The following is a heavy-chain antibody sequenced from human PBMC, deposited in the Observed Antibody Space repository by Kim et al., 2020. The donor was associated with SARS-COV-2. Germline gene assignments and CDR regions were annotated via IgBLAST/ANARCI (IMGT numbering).Heavy chain of an antibody. Sequence: GGSLRLSCAASGFTFSSSAIHWVRQAPGKGLEWVAVISYDGSNKNYADSVKGRFTISRDNSKNTLSLQMNSLSAEDTALYDCARDTGSRLTVLTYAAFG. D-gene: IGHD4-17*01. CDR1: GFTFSSSA. J-gene: IGHJ3*02. CDR2: ISYDGSNK. V-gene: IGHV3-30-3*01. CDR3: ARDTGSRLTVLTYAAFG.